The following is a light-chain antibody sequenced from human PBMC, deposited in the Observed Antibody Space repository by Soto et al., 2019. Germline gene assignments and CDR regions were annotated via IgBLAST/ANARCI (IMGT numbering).Light chain of an antibody. CDR1: QSISSW. J-gene: IGKJ4*01. Sequence: IKMTLSPSIMSETVGDRVTITCRASQSISSWLAWYQQKPGKAPKLLIYDASSLESGVPARFSGRGSGTDFTLTIVSLEPEDSAVYYCQQRTIWPPTSGGGTNV. CDR3: QQRTIWPPT. V-gene: IGKV1-5*01. CDR2: DAS.